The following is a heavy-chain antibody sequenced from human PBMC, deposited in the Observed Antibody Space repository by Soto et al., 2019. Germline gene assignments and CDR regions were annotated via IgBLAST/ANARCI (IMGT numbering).Heavy chain of an antibody. CDR1: GFTVSSNY. CDR3: ARGGGTPNGMDV. Sequence: GESLKISCAASGFTVSSNYMSWVRQAPGKGLEWVSVIYSGGSTYYADSVKGRFTISRHNSKNTLYLQMNSLRAEDTAVYYWARGGGTPNGMDVWGQGTTVTVSS. CDR2: IYSGGST. J-gene: IGHJ6*02. V-gene: IGHV3-66*01. D-gene: IGHD2-15*01.